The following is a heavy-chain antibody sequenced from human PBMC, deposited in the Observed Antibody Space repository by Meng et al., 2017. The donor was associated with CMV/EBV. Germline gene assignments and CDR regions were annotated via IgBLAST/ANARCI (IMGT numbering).Heavy chain of an antibody. CDR1: GGSIGSYY. J-gene: IGHJ4*02. CDR2: IYYSGST. D-gene: IGHD5-18*01. V-gene: IGHV4-59*01. Sequence: SETLSLTCTVSGGSIGSYYWSWIRQPPGKGLEWIGYIYYSGSTNYNPSLKSRVTISVDTSKNQFSLKLSSVTAADTAVYYCARGGARDTARLGYWGQGTLVTVSS. CDR3: ARGGARDTARLGY.